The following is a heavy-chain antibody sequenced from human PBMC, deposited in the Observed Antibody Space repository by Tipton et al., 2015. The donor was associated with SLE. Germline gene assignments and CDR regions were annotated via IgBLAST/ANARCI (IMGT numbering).Heavy chain of an antibody. V-gene: IGHV4-4*07. CDR1: SGSISDYY. D-gene: IGHD3-3*01. J-gene: IGHJ4*02. Sequence: LRLSCNLSSGSISDYYWSWIRQPAGKGLEWIGRMHISGTANYNPSLKSRVTIPRDTSKNQFSLKLSFVTAADTAFYYCARIEDFWSGRIDYWGQGTLITVSS. CDR2: MHISGTA. CDR3: ARIEDFWSGRIDY.